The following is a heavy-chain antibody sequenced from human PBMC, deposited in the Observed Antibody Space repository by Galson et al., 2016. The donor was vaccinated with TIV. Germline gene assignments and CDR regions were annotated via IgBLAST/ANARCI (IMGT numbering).Heavy chain of an antibody. D-gene: IGHD6-19*01. J-gene: IGHJ4*02. CDR2: IKEDGSDI. CDR1: GFTSGPYW. V-gene: IGHV3-7*04. CDR3: ARGSGWTSDY. Sequence: SLRLSCAASGFTSGPYWMSWVRQAPGKGLEWVAIIKEDGSDIDYVDSVKGRFTISRDDASTSVYLQMNSLRAEDTAVYYCARGSGWTSDYWGQGTLVTVSS.